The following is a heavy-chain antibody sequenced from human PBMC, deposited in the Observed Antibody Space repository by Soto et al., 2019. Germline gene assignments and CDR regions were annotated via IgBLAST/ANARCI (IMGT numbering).Heavy chain of an antibody. CDR2: IWYDGSNK. Sequence: GGSLRLSCAASGFTSSSYGMHWVRQAPGKGMEWVAVIWYDGSNKNYADSVKGRFTISRDNSKNTLYLQMNSLRAEDTAVYYCSIDGCGGDCSHFDYCGQGTLVTVSS. J-gene: IGHJ4*02. D-gene: IGHD2-21*02. CDR1: GFTSSSYG. V-gene: IGHV3-33*01. CDR3: SIDGCGGDCSHFDY.